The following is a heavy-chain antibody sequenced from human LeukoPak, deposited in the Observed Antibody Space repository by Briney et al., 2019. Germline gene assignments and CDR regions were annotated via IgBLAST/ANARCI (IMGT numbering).Heavy chain of an antibody. CDR2: IYYSGST. D-gene: IGHD6-13*01. J-gene: IGHJ3*02. V-gene: IGHV4-61*01. CDR1: GGSVSSGSYY. CDR3: ARDRNAARAHAFDI. Sequence: SETLSLTCTVSGGSVSSGSYYWSWIRQPPGKGLEWIGYIYYSGSTNYNPSLKSRVTISVDTSKNQFSLKLSSVTAADTAVYYCARDRNAARAHAFDIWGQGTMVTVSS.